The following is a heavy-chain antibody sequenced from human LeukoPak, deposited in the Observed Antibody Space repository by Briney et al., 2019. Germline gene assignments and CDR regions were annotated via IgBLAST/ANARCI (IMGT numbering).Heavy chain of an antibody. V-gene: IGHV3-73*01. CDR2: IRSKANSYAT. CDR1: GFTFSGSA. D-gene: IGHD2-21*01. Sequence: TGGSLRLSCAASGFTFSGSAMHWVRQASGKGLEWVGRIRSKANSYATAYAGSVKGRFTISRDDSKNTAYLQMNSLKTEDTAVYYCTRRYLLAAFDIWGQGTMVTVSS. CDR3: TRRYLLAAFDI. J-gene: IGHJ3*02.